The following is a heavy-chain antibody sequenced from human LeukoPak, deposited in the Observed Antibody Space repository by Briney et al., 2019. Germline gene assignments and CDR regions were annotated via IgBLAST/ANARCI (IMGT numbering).Heavy chain of an antibody. CDR1: GGSISSYY. J-gene: IGHJ4*02. D-gene: IGHD6-19*01. Sequence: PSETLSLTCTVSGGSISSYYWSWIRQPSGKGLEWIGYIHTRGSTNYNPSLKSRVTISVDTSKNQFSLKLSSVTAADTAVYYCAGNSGWYVYNYWGQGTLVSVSS. CDR3: AGNSGWYVYNY. V-gene: IGHV4-4*09. CDR2: IHTRGST.